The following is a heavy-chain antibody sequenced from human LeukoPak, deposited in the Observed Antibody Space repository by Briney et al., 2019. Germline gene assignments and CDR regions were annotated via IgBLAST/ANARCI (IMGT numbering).Heavy chain of an antibody. CDR2: INWNGGST. D-gene: IGHD3-10*02. CDR3: AELGITMIGGV. J-gene: IGHJ6*04. CDR1: GFTFDDYG. V-gene: IGHV3-20*04. Sequence: GGSLRLSCAASGFTFDDYGMSWVRQAPGKGLGWVSGINWNGGSTGYADSVKGRFTTSRDNAKNSLYLQMNSLRAEDTAVYYCAELGITMIGGVWGKGTTVTISS.